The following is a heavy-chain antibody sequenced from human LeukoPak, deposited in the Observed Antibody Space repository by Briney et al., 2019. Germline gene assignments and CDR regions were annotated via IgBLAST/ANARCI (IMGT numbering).Heavy chain of an antibody. J-gene: IGHJ4*02. Sequence: ASVKVSCKASGYTFTGYYMHWVRQAPGQGLEWMGWINPNSGGTNYAQKFQGRVTMTRDTSISAAYMELSRLRSDDTAVYYCARDTRTGTTPDYWGQGTLVTVSS. CDR3: ARDTRTGTTPDY. CDR1: GYTFTGYY. V-gene: IGHV1-2*02. CDR2: INPNSGGT. D-gene: IGHD1-7*01.